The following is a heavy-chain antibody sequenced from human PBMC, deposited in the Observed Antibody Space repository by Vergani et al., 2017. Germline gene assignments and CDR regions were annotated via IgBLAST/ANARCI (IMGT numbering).Heavy chain of an antibody. CDR2: INPSDGTT. Sequence: QVQLVQSGAEVKKPGASVKVSCKASGYAFTSHHLQWVRQAPGQGFEWMGIINPSDGTTSYAQRFQGRVTLTRDTSTSTVYMELRSLRSDDTAIYYCALYGGKPNSNWFDPWGQGTLVSVSS. CDR3: ALYGGKPNSNWFDP. D-gene: IGHD3-16*01. V-gene: IGHV1-46*01. CDR1: GYAFTSHH. J-gene: IGHJ5*02.